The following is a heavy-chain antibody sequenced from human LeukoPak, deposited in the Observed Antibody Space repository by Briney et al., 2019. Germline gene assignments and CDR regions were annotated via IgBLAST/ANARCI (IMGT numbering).Heavy chain of an antibody. Sequence: GGSLRLSCAASGFTFSSYSMNWVRHAPGKGLDWVSSISRSGSYIYYADSVKGRFTISRDSAQNSLYLQMNSLRAEDTALYYCARVLSPGEGSPSYDAFDIWGQGTMVTVSS. CDR2: ISRSGSYI. J-gene: IGHJ3*02. CDR1: GFTFSSYS. V-gene: IGHV3-21*01. D-gene: IGHD3-10*01. CDR3: ARVLSPGEGSPSYDAFDI.